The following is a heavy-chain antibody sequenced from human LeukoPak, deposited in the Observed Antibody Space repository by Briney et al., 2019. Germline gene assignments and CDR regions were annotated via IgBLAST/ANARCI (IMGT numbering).Heavy chain of an antibody. D-gene: IGHD3-16*01. CDR3: ASSGFGDYYYYMDV. V-gene: IGHV1-69*05. Sequence: KVSCKASGYTFTSYGISWVRQAPGQGLEWMGGIIPIFGTANYAQKFQGRVTITTDESTSTAYMELSSLRSEDTAVYYCASSGFGDYYYYMDVWGKGTTVTVSS. CDR1: GYTFTSYG. J-gene: IGHJ6*03. CDR2: IIPIFGTA.